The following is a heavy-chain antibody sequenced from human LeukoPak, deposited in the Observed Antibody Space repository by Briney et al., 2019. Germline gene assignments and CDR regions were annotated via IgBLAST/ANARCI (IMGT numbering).Heavy chain of an antibody. CDR3: ARDLAVAGTGEAWFDP. CDR1: GASISGYY. CDR2: IISTGTI. D-gene: IGHD6-19*01. J-gene: IGHJ5*02. Sequence: PSETLSLTCTVSGASISGYYWSWIRQPPGKRLEWIGYIISTGTINYNPSLKSRVTISIDTSKNQFSLKLSSVTAADTAVYYCARDLAVAGTGEAWFDPWGQGTLVTVSS. V-gene: IGHV4-59*01.